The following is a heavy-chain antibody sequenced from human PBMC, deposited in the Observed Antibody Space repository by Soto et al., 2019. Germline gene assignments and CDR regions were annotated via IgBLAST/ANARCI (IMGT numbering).Heavy chain of an antibody. CDR3: ARLGGDYGEYVSAFDI. J-gene: IGHJ3*02. V-gene: IGHV4-59*08. Sequence: PSETLSLTCTVSGGSISSYYWSWIRQPPGKGLEWIGYIYYSGSTNYNPSLTSRVTISVDTSKNQFSLKLSSVTAADTAVYYCARLGGDYGEYVSAFDIWGQGTMVT. CDR2: IYYSGST. CDR1: GGSISSYY. D-gene: IGHD4-17*01.